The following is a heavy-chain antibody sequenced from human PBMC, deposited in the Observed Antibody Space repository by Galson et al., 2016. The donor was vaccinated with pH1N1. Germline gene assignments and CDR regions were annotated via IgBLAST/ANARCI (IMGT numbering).Heavy chain of an antibody. D-gene: IGHD7-27*01. Sequence: SLRLSCAASGFDFPNKWMHWVRQVPGKGLVWVSLIHPDGSVIVDADPVKGRFTISRDNAKNTLYLQMNSLRVDDTAVYYCARDGLGAFDMWGQGTMVIVSS. CDR1: GFDFPNKW. V-gene: IGHV3-74*03. J-gene: IGHJ3*02. CDR3: ARDGLGAFDM. CDR2: IHPDGSVI.